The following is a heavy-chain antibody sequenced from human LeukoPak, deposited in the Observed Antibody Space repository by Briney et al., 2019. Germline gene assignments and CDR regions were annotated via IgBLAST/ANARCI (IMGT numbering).Heavy chain of an antibody. V-gene: IGHV1-46*01. CDR2: INPSGGST. D-gene: IGHD3-3*01. CDR1: GYTFTSYY. Sequence: ASVKVSCKASGYTFTSYYMHWVRQAPGQGLEWMGIINPSGGSTSYAQKFRGRVTMTRDMSTSTVYMELSSLRSEDTAVYYCARDRQKYDFWSGYYILAPTNFDYWGQGTLVTVSS. CDR3: ARDRQKYDFWSGYYILAPTNFDY. J-gene: IGHJ4*02.